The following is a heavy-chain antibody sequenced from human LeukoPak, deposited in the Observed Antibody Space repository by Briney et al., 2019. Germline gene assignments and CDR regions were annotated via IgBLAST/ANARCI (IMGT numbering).Heavy chain of an antibody. CDR2: IYYSGST. CDR3: ARHEYSGSYYGLSWFDP. CDR1: VGSISSSGYY. Sequence: SETLSLTCTVSVGSISSSGYYWGWIRQPPGKGLEWIASIYYSGSTYYNPSLKSRVTISVDTSKNQLSLKLSSLTAADTAVYYCARHEYSGSYYGLSWFDPWGQGTLVTVSS. J-gene: IGHJ5*02. V-gene: IGHV4-39*01. D-gene: IGHD1-26*01.